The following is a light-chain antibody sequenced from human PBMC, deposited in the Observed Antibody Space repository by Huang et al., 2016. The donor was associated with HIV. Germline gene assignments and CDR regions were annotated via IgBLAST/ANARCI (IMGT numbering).Light chain of an antibody. V-gene: IGKV1-33*01. CDR3: QHYDNLRT. J-gene: IGKJ1*01. CDR1: QDISNY. Sequence: DIQMTQSPSSLSASVGDRVTITCQASQDISNYLNWYQQKPGKAPKLLIYDASNLETGVSARFSGSGSGTDYTFTISSQQPEDIATYYCQHYDNLRTFGQGTKVEIK. CDR2: DAS.